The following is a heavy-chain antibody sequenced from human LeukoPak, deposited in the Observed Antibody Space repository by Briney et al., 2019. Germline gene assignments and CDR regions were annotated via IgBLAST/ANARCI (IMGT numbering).Heavy chain of an antibody. CDR3: ARDRYNFPLFDY. CDR1: GFTFDDYG. Sequence: GGSLRLSCAASGFTFDDYGMSWVRQAPGKGLEWVSGVNWNGGSTGYADSVKGRFTTSRDNAKNSLYLQMNSLRAEDTALYYCARDRYNFPLFDYWGQGTLVTVSS. V-gene: IGHV3-20*04. CDR2: VNWNGGST. D-gene: IGHD5-24*01. J-gene: IGHJ4*02.